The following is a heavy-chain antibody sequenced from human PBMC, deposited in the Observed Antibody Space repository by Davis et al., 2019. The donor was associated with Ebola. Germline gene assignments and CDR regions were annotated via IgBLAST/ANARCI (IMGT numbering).Heavy chain of an antibody. CDR2: ISGSGGST. J-gene: IGHJ4*02. CDR3: AKDLTNIAVEFGLNLDY. V-gene: IGHV3-23*01. D-gene: IGHD6-19*01. Sequence: PGGSLRLSCAASGFTFSSYAMSWVRQAPGKGLEWVSAISGSGGSTYYADSVKGRFTISRDNSKNTLYLQMNSLRAEDTAVYYCAKDLTNIAVEFGLNLDYWGQGTLVTVSS. CDR1: GFTFSSYA.